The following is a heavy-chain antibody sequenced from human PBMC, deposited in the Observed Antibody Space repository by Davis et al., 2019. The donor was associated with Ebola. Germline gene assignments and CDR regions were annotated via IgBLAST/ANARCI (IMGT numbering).Heavy chain of an antibody. D-gene: IGHD2-2*01. CDR3: ARDYRREYCSSTSLIGCYYYYMDV. Sequence: GESLKIPCVASGFTFSSYWMSWGRQAPGKGLEWVADLKQDGNEEYYVDSVKGRFTISRDNAKNSLYLQMNSLRAEDTAVYYCARDYRREYCSSTSLIGCYYYYMDVWGKGTTVTVSS. CDR2: LKQDGNEE. V-gene: IGHV3-7*01. J-gene: IGHJ6*03. CDR1: GFTFSSYW.